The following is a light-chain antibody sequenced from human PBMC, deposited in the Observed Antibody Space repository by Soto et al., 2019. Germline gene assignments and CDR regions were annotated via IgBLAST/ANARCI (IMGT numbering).Light chain of an antibody. CDR2: DTY. J-gene: IGKJ5*01. Sequence: EVVLTQSPATLSLSPGESATLSCSADQSVSGFLGWYQQKLGRAHRLLIHDTYNRATGVPARFSGSGSGTDFTLTISSLEPEDFGVYYCKQRGSWPPTFGQGTRLEIK. CDR3: KQRGSWPPT. CDR1: QSVSGF. V-gene: IGKV3-11*01.